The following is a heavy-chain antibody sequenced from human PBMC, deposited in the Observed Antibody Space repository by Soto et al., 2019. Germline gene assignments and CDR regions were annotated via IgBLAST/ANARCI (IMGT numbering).Heavy chain of an antibody. Sequence: QVQLVQSGAEVKKPGASVKVSCKASGYTFTSYEINWVRQATGQGLEWMGWMNPNSGDTGYAQKFQGRVTMTRNTSISTAYMQLSSLRSEDTAVYYCARGELLWFGELLRWGQGTLVTVSS. CDR1: GYTFTSYE. CDR2: MNPNSGDT. CDR3: ARGELLWFGELLR. D-gene: IGHD3-10*01. J-gene: IGHJ4*02. V-gene: IGHV1-8*01.